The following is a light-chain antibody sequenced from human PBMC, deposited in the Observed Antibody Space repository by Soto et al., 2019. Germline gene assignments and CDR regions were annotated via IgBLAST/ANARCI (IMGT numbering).Light chain of an antibody. CDR3: QQYYSTPPT. J-gene: IGKJ4*01. Sequence: DIVMTQSPDSLAVSLGERATINCKSSQSVLYSSSNKDFLAWYQQKPGQPPKLLIYWASTRESGVPDRFSGSGSGTDFTLTISSLQAEDVAVYYCQQYYSTPPTFGGGTKV. CDR2: WAS. CDR1: QSVLYSSSNKDF. V-gene: IGKV4-1*01.